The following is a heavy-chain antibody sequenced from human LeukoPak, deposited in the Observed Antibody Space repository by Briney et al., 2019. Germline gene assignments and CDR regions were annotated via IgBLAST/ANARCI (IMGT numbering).Heavy chain of an antibody. CDR2: IIPILGIA. V-gene: IGHV1-69*04. CDR3: AREEIGYSYGYYFDY. D-gene: IGHD5-18*01. J-gene: IGHJ4*02. CDR1: GGTFSSYA. Sequence: ASVKVSCKAPGGTFSSYAISWVRQAPGQGLEWMGRIIPILGIANYAQKFQDRVTITADKSTSTAYMELSSLRSEDTAMYYCAREEIGYSYGYYFDYWGQGTLVTVSS.